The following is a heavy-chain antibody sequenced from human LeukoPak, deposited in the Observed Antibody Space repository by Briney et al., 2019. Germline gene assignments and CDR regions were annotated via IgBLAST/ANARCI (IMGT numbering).Heavy chain of an antibody. CDR2: INPNSGGT. J-gene: IGHJ4*02. D-gene: IGHD3-9*01. CDR3: ARDRPTTSYYDILTEDY. V-gene: IGHV1-2*02. Sequence: ASVKVSCKASGYTFTGYYMHCVRQAPGQGLEWMGWINPNSGGTNYAQKFQGRVTMTRDTSISTAYIELSRLRSDDTAVYYCARDRPTTSYYDILTEDYWGQGTLVTVSS. CDR1: GYTFTGYY.